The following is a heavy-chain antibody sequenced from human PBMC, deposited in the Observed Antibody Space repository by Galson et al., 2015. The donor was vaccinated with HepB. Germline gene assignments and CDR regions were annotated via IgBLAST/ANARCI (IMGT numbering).Heavy chain of an antibody. CDR1: GYSFNNYA. J-gene: IGHJ3*01. Sequence: SVKVSCKASGYSFNNYAITWVRQAPGQGLQWMGWINSYNGRAMYAQEFPGRVTLTIDTSTTTASMEVNRLTSDDTAMYYCARDLAAENTDAFDVWGQGTMVSFCS. CDR2: INSYNGRA. D-gene: IGHD6-13*01. CDR3: ARDLAAENTDAFDV. V-gene: IGHV1-18*01.